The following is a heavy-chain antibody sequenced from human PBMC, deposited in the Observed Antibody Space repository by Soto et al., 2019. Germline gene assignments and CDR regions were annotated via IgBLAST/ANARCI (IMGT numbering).Heavy chain of an antibody. CDR2: ISYDGSNK. Sequence: PGGSLRLSCAASGFTFSSYGMHWVRQAPGKGLEWVAVISYDGSNKYYADSVKGRFTISRDNSRNTQYLQMNSLRAEDTDVYYGAKDLWYGQEHWGQGTLVTVSS. D-gene: IGHD6-13*01. CDR1: GFTFSSYG. J-gene: IGHJ4*02. CDR3: AKDLWYGQEH. V-gene: IGHV3-30*18.